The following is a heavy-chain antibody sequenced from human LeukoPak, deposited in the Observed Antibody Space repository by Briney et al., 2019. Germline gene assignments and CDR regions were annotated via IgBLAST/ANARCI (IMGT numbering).Heavy chain of an antibody. D-gene: IGHD4-17*01. CDR2: INSDGSIT. J-gene: IGHJ4*02. CDR3: ARESYGDFHFDY. CDR1: GFTFSSYW. Sequence: GGSLRLSCAASGFTFSSYWMHWVRQAPGKGLVWVSRINSDGSITSYADSVKGRFTISRDNAKNTLYLQMNSLRAEDTAVYYCARESYGDFHFDYWGQGTLVTVSS. V-gene: IGHV3-74*01.